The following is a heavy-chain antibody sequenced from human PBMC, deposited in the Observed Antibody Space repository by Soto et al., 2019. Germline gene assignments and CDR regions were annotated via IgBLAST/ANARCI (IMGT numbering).Heavy chain of an antibody. CDR3: AREADIVLVPAANYYGMDV. V-gene: IGHV3-66*01. CDR1: GFTFSSYS. D-gene: IGHD2-2*01. Sequence: GGSLRLSCAASGFTFSSYSMNWVRQAPGKGLEWVSIIYSGGSTYYADSVKGRFTISRDNSKNMLYLQMNSLRAEDTAVYYCAREADIVLVPAANYYGMDVWGQGTTVTVSS. J-gene: IGHJ6*02. CDR2: IYSGGST.